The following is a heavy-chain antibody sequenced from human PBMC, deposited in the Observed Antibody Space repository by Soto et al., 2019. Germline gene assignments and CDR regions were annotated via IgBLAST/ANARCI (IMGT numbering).Heavy chain of an antibody. CDR2: IGGSGSNT. V-gene: IGHV3-23*01. J-gene: IGHJ4*02. CDR1: GFTFNMYA. Sequence: GESLRLSCAASGFTFNMYAISWVRQAPGKGLEWVAGIGGSGSNTYYADFVKGRFTISRDNPKNTLYLQMDSLRAEDTGTYYCARTITGYFWAGAYWGQGTLVTVSS. CDR3: ARTITGYFWAGAY. D-gene: IGHD1-1*01.